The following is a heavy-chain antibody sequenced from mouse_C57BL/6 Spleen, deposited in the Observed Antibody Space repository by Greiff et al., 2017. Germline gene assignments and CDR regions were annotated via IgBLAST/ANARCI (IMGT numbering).Heavy chain of an antibody. V-gene: IGHV3-6*01. CDR2: ISYDGSN. CDR1: GYSITSGYY. J-gene: IGHJ2*01. D-gene: IGHD4-1*01. Sequence: EVKLVESGPGLVKPSQSLSLTCSVTGYSITSGYYWNWIRQFPGNKLEWMGYISYDGSNNYNPSLKNRISITRDTSKNQFFLKLKSVTTEDTATYYCARGGDWGFDYWGQGTTLTVSS. CDR3: ARGGDWGFDY.